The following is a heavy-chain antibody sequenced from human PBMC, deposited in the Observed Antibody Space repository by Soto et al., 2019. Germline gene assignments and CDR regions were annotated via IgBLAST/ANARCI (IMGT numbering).Heavy chain of an antibody. J-gene: IGHJ4*02. Sequence: GGSLRLSCAASGFTFSSYGMHWVRQAPGKGLEWVAVISYDGSNKYYADSVKGRFTISRDNSKNTLYLQMISLRAEDTAVYYCAKDRDGTRDGYNSCDYWGQGTLVTVSS. CDR3: AKDRDGTRDGYNSCDY. V-gene: IGHV3-30*18. CDR1: GFTFSSYG. CDR2: ISYDGSNK. D-gene: IGHD5-12*01.